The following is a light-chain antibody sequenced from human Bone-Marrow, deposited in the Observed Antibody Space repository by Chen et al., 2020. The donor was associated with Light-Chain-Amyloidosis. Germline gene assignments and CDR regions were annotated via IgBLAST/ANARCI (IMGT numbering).Light chain of an antibody. V-gene: IGKV3-20*01. Sequence: EIVLTQSPGTLSLSPGDGANLSCRASQTISSNYLTWYQQKFGQAPRLLIYGSSSRATGIPDRFTGRGSGTDFTRTSNRLEPEDFAMYYCQQYGTSPLTFGGGTKVEIK. J-gene: IGKJ4*01. CDR3: QQYGTSPLT. CDR1: QTISSNY. CDR2: GSS.